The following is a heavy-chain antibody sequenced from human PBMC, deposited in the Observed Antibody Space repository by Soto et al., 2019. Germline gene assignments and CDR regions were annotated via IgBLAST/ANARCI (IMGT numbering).Heavy chain of an antibody. CDR3: AKAPYFDFWSGFKPDY. CDR1: GLTISSYA. D-gene: IGHD3-3*01. CDR2: ISGSGGST. Sequence: GGSLRLSCAASGLTISSYAMSWVRQAPGKGLEWVSAISGSGGSTYYADSVKGRFTISRDNSKNTLYLQMNSLRAEDTAVYYCAKAPYFDFWSGFKPDYWGQGTLVTVSS. V-gene: IGHV3-23*01. J-gene: IGHJ4*02.